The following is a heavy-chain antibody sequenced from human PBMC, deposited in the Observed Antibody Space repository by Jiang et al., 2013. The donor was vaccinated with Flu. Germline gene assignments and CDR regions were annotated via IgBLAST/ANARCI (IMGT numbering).Heavy chain of an antibody. CDR1: GGSISSYY. D-gene: IGHD4-11*01. V-gene: IGHV4-59*08. Sequence: GPGLVKPSETLSLTCTVSGGSISSYYWGWLRQPPGKELEYIGYIYYSGSTNYNPSLKSRVTISVDTSKNQFSLKLSSVTAADTAVYYCARYSNTVAISEGAFDIWGQGTMVTVSS. CDR2: IYYSGST. J-gene: IGHJ3*02. CDR3: ARYSNTVAISEGAFDI.